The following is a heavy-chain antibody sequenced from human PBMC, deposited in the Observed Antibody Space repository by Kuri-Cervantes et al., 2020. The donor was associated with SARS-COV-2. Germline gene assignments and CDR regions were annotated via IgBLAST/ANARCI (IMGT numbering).Heavy chain of an antibody. D-gene: IGHD4-17*01. V-gene: IGHV4-39*01. Sequence: GSLRLSCTVSGVSVSGSNYYWGWIRQPPGKGLEWIGSIYYSGSTYYNPSLKSRVTISVDTSKNQFSLKLSSVTAADTAVYYCARLTTVTTFDYWGQGTLVTVSS. CDR2: IYYSGST. CDR3: ARLTTVTTFDY. J-gene: IGHJ4*02. CDR1: GVSVSGSNYY.